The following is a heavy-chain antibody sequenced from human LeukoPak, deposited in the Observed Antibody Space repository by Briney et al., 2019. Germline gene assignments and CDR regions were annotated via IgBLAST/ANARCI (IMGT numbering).Heavy chain of an antibody. CDR3: AQGSGSCSGDSCYGNFDY. Sequence: GGSLRLSCAASGFTFSIYAMHWLRQAPAKGLEWVAVTSYDGTKKYYADSVKGRFTISRDNSKNTLHLQMNSLRAEDTAVYYCAQGSGSCSGDSCYGNFDYWGQGTLVTVSS. V-gene: IGHV3-30*03. CDR1: GFTFSIYA. J-gene: IGHJ4*02. CDR2: TSYDGTKK. D-gene: IGHD2-15*01.